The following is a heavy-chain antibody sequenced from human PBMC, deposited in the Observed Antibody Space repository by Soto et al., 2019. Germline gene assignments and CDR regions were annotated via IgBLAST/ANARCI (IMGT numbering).Heavy chain of an antibody. V-gene: IGHV3-30*04. CDR3: TKDRTIASRFDS. D-gene: IGHD6-13*01. J-gene: IGHJ4*02. Sequence: GGSLRLSCTASGFTFSNYAMHWVRQAPGRGLEWVALISYDGSYQYYGDSVKGRFTISRDNSKNMFYLQMSSLTPDDTAVYFCTKDRTIASRFDSWGQGTLVTVSS. CDR2: ISYDGSYQ. CDR1: GFTFSNYA.